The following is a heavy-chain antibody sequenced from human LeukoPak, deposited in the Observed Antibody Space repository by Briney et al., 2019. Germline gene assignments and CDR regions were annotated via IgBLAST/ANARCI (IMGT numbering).Heavy chain of an antibody. CDR3: ARGYGYQNFDY. D-gene: IGHD5-24*01. Sequence: SETLSLTCTVSGGSISHYYWSWIRQLAGKGLEWIGRIYTTGNTNYNPSLKSRVTMSVDTSENQVSLNLNSMTAADTAVYYCARGYGYQNFDYWGQGTLVTVSS. CDR2: IYTTGNT. CDR1: GGSISHYY. J-gene: IGHJ4*02. V-gene: IGHV4-4*07.